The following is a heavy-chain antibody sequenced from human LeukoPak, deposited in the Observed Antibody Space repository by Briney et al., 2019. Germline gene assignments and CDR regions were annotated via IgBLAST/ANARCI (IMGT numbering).Heavy chain of an antibody. V-gene: IGHV4-59*01. CDR2: DYYSGSS. CDR1: GGSITDYY. Sequence: SETLSLTCTVSGGSITDYYWGWIRQPPGKGLEWIGYDYYSGSSNYNPSLKSRVTISVDTSKNQFSLKMSSVTAAGTAVYYCARDLKLDGSSGYYAFDIWGQGTMVTVSS. D-gene: IGHD3-22*01. CDR3: ARDLKLDGSSGYYAFDI. J-gene: IGHJ3*02.